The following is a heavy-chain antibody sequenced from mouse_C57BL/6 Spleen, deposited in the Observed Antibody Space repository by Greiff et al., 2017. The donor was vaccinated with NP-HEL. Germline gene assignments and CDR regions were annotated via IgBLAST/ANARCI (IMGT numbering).Heavy chain of an antibody. CDR2: ISSGGSYT. CDR1: GFTFSSYG. CDR3: ARHGGGVPFAY. J-gene: IGHJ3*01. V-gene: IGHV5-6*01. Sequence: EVQRVESGGDLVKPGGSLKLSCAASGFTFSSYGMSWVRQTPDKRLEWVATISSGGSYTYYPDSVKGRFTISRDNAKNTLYLQMSRLKSEDTAMYCCARHGGGVPFAYWGQGTLVTVSA.